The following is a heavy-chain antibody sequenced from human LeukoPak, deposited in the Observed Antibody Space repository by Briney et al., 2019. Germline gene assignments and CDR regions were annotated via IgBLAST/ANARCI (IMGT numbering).Heavy chain of an antibody. CDR3: ARAYYDVLTDSDYGVDV. J-gene: IGHJ6*02. CDR1: GFTFSRYA. Sequence: GGSLRLSCAASGFTFSRYAMHWVRQAPGKGLEWVTVISDDGSNKYYADSVKGRFTISRDNSKNTLYLQMNSLRAEDTAVYYCARAYYDVLTDSDYGVDVWGQGTTVTVSS. CDR2: ISDDGSNK. D-gene: IGHD3-9*01. V-gene: IGHV3-30*04.